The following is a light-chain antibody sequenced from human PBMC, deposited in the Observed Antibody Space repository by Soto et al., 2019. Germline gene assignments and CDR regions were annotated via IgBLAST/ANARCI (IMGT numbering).Light chain of an antibody. CDR3: QQDESLPLT. Sequence: DIQMTQSPSSLSASVGDRVTITFQASQDINKSLIWYQQKPGKAPKLLIYDASSLETGVPSRFSGSGSGTDFTFTISSLQPEDFATYYCQQDESLPLTFGQGTRLEIK. V-gene: IGKV1-33*01. J-gene: IGKJ5*01. CDR2: DAS. CDR1: QDINKS.